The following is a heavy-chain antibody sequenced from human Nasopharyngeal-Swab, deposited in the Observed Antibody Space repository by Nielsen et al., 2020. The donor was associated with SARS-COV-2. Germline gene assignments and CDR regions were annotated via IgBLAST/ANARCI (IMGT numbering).Heavy chain of an antibody. J-gene: IGHJ6*03. D-gene: IGHD6-6*01. CDR3: ARCLEYSSSQDYYYYYMDV. Sequence: ESLKISCTVSGGSISSYYWSWIRQPPGKGLEWIGYIYYSGSTNYNPSLKSRVTISVDTSKNQFSLKLSSVTAADTAVYYCARCLEYSSSQDYYYYYMDVWGKGTTVTVSS. CDR1: GGSISSYY. V-gene: IGHV4-59*08. CDR2: IYYSGST.